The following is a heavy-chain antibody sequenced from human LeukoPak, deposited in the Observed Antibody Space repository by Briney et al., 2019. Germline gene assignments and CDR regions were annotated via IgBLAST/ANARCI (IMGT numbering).Heavy chain of an antibody. Sequence: AGGSLRLSCAASGFTFDDYAMHWVRQAPGKGLEWVSGISWNSGSIGYADSVKGRFTISRDNAKNSLYLQMNSLRAEDTALYYCARVSGEVQALGSAFDIWGQGTMVTVSS. CDR3: ARVSGEVQALGSAFDI. V-gene: IGHV3-9*01. CDR1: GFTFDDYA. J-gene: IGHJ3*02. CDR2: ISWNSGSI. D-gene: IGHD2-21*01.